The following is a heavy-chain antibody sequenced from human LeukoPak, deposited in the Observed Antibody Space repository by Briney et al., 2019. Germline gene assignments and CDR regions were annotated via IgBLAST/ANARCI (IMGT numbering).Heavy chain of an antibody. CDR2: IKYDGSET. J-gene: IGHJ4*02. V-gene: IGHV3-7*04. CDR3: ARDSTLSNY. D-gene: IGHD3-16*01. Sequence: PGGSLRLSCATSGFTFSSIWMSWVRQAPGKGLEWVATIKYDGSETYYVDSVRGRFSISRDNAKNSLYLQMNSLRAEDTAVYYCARDSTLSNYWGQGTLVTVSS. CDR1: GFTFSSIW.